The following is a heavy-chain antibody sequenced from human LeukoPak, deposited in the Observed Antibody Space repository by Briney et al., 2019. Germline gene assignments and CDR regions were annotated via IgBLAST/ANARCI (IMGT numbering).Heavy chain of an antibody. CDR1: GYTLTELS. D-gene: IGHD2-2*01. J-gene: IGHJ4*02. CDR2: FDPEDGVT. CDR3: ATGLRVGYCSSTSCPFDY. Sequence: ASVKVSCKVSGYTLTELSMHWVRQAPGKGLEWMGGFDPEDGVTIYAQKFQGRVTMTEDTSTDTAYMELSSLRSEDTAVYYCATGLRVGYCSSTSCPFDYWGQGTLVTVSS. V-gene: IGHV1-24*01.